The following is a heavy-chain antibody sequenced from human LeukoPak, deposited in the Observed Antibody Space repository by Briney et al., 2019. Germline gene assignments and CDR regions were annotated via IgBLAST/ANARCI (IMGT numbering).Heavy chain of an antibody. CDR2: ISSIGTTT. V-gene: IGHV3-48*03. CDR1: RFSRSSYE. Sequence: AAVSLTLSCAASRFSRSSYEMNWVRRAPGKGMEYISYISSIGTTTFYADSVKGRFTVSRENAKNSLDLQMNSLRAEDTGVYYCARDQWSGESPSDLWGQGTLVTVSS. D-gene: IGHD2-15*01. CDR3: ARDQWSGESPSDL. J-gene: IGHJ5*02.